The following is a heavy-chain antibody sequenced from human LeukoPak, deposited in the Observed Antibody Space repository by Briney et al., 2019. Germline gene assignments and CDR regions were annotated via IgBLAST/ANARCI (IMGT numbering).Heavy chain of an antibody. CDR3: AREGGTVVISTLDY. CDR2: IQYDESSK. J-gene: IGHJ4*02. D-gene: IGHD3-22*01. Sequence: PGGSLRLSCAASGITFSASGMHWVRQAPGKALEWLTFIQYDESSKYYADSVKGRFTVSRDNFRNTVYLQMNSLRAEDTAVYHCAREGGTVVISTLDYWGLGTPVTVSS. V-gene: IGHV3-30*02. CDR1: GITFSASG.